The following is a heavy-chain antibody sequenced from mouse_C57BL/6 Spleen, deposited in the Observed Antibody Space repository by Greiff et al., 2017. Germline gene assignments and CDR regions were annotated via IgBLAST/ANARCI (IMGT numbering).Heavy chain of an antibody. J-gene: IGHJ3*01. CDR3: TKNYDGSSYWFAY. CDR1: GYTFTDYE. Sequence: QVQLQQSGAELVRPGASVTLSCKASGYTFTDYEMHWVKQTPVHGLEWIGAIDPETGGTAYNQKFKGKAILTADKSSSTAYMELRSLTSEDSAVYYCTKNYDGSSYWFAYWGQGTLVTVSA. D-gene: IGHD1-1*01. CDR2: IDPETGGT. V-gene: IGHV1-15*01.